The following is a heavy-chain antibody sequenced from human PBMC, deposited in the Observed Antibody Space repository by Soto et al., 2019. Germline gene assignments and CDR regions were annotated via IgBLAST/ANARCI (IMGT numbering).Heavy chain of an antibody. CDR1: GYTFTRYP. D-gene: IGHD3-10*01. Sequence: ASVKVSCKASGYTFTRYPIHWVRQAPGQGLEWMGWINPANGDRDYLQKFQGRFAVSRDTSATTVYMELSSLTSEDTAVYYCASKEYYSSRIYHFDYWGQGTLVTVSS. CDR2: INPANGDR. CDR3: ASKEYYSSRIYHFDY. J-gene: IGHJ4*02. V-gene: IGHV1-3*01.